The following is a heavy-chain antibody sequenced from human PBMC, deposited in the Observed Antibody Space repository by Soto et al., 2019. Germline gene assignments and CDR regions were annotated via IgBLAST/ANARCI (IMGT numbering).Heavy chain of an antibody. CDR2: IIPILGIA. CDR3: ARSPLSGYELSVWFDP. J-gene: IGHJ5*02. D-gene: IGHD3-16*02. Sequence: SVKVSCKASGGTFSSYTISWVRQAPGQGLEWMGRIIPILGIANYAQKFQGRVTITADKSTSTAYMELSSLRSEDTAVYYCARSPLSGYELSVWFDPWGQGTLVTVSS. CDR1: GGTFSSYT. V-gene: IGHV1-69*02.